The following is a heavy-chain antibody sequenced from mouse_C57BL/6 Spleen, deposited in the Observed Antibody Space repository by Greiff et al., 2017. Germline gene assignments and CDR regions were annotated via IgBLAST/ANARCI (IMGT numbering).Heavy chain of an antibody. J-gene: IGHJ3*01. V-gene: IGHV1-72*01. CDR1: GYTFTSYW. D-gene: IGHD1-1*01. Sequence: QVQLQQPGAELVKPGASVKLSCKASGYTFTSYWMHWVKQRPGRGLEWIGRIDPKSGGTKYNEKFKSKATLTVDKPSSTAYMQLSSLTSEDAAVYYCSTSYGSSSFAYWGQGTLVTVSA. CDR2: IDPKSGGT. CDR3: STSYGSSSFAY.